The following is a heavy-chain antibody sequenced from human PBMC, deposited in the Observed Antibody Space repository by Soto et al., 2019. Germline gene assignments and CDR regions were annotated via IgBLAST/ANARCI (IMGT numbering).Heavy chain of an antibody. D-gene: IGHD1-20*01. CDR3: ARHNNSLDY. CDR1: GYTFTGYY. J-gene: IGHJ4*02. Sequence: ASLKVSCKASGYTFTGYYIHWVRQAPGQGLEWMGWISPNNDATNHTQKFQGRVTMTRDTSINTAYMELSRLRSDDTAVYYCARHNNSLDYSGQGTMVTVSS. V-gene: IGHV1-2*02. CDR2: ISPNNDAT.